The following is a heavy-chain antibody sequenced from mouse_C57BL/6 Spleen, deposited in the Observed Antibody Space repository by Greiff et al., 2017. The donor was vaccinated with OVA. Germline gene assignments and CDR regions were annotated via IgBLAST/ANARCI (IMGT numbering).Heavy chain of an antibody. D-gene: IGHD1-1*01. CDR2: INPGSGGT. J-gene: IGHJ1*03. Sequence: QVQLQQSGAELVRPGTSVKVSCKASGYAFTNYLIEWVKQRPGQGLEWIGVINPGSGGTNYNEKFEGKATLTADKSSSTAYMQLSSLTSEDSAVYVCATATVIATHWYFDVWGKGTTVTVSS. V-gene: IGHV1-54*01. CDR1: GYAFTNYL. CDR3: ATATVIATHWYFDV.